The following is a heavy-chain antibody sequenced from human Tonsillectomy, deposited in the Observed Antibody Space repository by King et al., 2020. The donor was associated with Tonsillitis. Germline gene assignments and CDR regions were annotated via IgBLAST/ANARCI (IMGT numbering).Heavy chain of an antibody. Sequence: VQLVESGGGVVQPGRSLRLSCAASGFTFSSYGMHWVRQAPGKGLEWVAVISDDGSNKYYAESVKGRFTISRDNSKNTLHLQMNSLRAEDTAVYYCAKRFMDALWIHLWLSTSYYGMYVWGQGTTVTVSS. V-gene: IGHV3-30*18. J-gene: IGHJ6*02. CDR3: AKRFMDALWIHLWLSTSYYGMYV. CDR2: ISDDGSNK. CDR1: GFTFSSYG. D-gene: IGHD5-18*01.